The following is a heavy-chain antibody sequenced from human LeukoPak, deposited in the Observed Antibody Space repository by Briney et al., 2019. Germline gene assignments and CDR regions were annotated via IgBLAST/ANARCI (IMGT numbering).Heavy chain of an antibody. V-gene: IGHV1-8*01. CDR3: ARGGPPYDYVWGSWWEYYFDY. D-gene: IGHD3-16*01. CDR2: MNPNSGNT. J-gene: IGHJ4*02. Sequence: ASVKVSCKASGYSFTNYDIKWVRQATGQGLEFMGWMNPNSGNTGYAQKFQGRVTMTRDTSTSTVYMELSSLRSEDTAVYYCARGGPPYDYVWGSWWEYYFDYWGQGTLVTVSS. CDR1: GYSFTNYD.